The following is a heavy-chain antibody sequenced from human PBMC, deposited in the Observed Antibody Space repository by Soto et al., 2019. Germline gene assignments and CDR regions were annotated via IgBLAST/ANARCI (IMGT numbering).Heavy chain of an antibody. J-gene: IGHJ3*02. D-gene: IGHD6-13*01. V-gene: IGHV3-9*01. Sequence: PWGSLLLSWAASGFTFHDHAMHWVRQVPGKGLELVSGISWNSGKIGYAESVKGRFTISRDNAQNSLYLQMNSLRDEDTALYYCTKAKAAAGAFNALEIWGQGTMVTVSS. CDR2: ISWNSGKI. CDR1: GFTFHDHA. CDR3: TKAKAAAGAFNALEI.